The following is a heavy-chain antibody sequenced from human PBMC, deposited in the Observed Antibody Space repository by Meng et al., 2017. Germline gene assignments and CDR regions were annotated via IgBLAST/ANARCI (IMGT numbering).Heavy chain of an antibody. CDR1: GFTFSSYA. J-gene: IGHJ4*02. D-gene: IGHD3-10*01. V-gene: IGHV3-23*01. CDR2: ISGSGGST. Sequence: GESLKISCAASGFTFSSYAMSWVRQAPGKGLEWVSAISGSGGSTYYADSVKGRFTISRDDSKNTLYLQMNSLKTEDTAVYYCTTAPDYGSGSCDYWGQGTLVTVSS. CDR3: TTAPDYGSGSCDY.